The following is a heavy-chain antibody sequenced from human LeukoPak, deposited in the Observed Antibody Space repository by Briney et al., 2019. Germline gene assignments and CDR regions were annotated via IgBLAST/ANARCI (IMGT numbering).Heavy chain of an antibody. J-gene: IGHJ4*02. CDR2: IYWNDDK. Sequence: SGPTLVNPTQTLTLTCAFSGFSLTTSEVGVGWIRQPSGKALEWLALIYWNDDKRYSPSLQSRVTITKDTSKNQVVLVMTNMDPVDTGTYYCARGRGTAPSSLFDHWGQGTLVTVSS. CDR1: GFSLTTSEVG. D-gene: IGHD2-21*02. CDR3: ARGRGTAPSSLFDH. V-gene: IGHV2-5*04.